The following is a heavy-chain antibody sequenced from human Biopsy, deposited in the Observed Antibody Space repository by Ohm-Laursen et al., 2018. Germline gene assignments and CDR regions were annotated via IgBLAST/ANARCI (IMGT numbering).Heavy chain of an antibody. J-gene: IGHJ4*02. D-gene: IGHD2-15*01. Sequence: SETLSLTCAVFGKTFSDYQWSWIRQPPGKGLEWIGQINQAGTTNYNPSLKSRVSISAAASKYDFSMRLTSVTAADTAVYLCGNEVHGRDYWGLGAQVTVSS. CDR2: INQAGTT. CDR1: GKTFSDYQ. CDR3: GNEVHGRDY. V-gene: IGHV4-34*08.